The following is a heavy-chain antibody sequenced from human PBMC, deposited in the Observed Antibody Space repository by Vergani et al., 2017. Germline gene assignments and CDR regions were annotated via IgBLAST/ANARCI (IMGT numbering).Heavy chain of an antibody. CDR1: GFTFSSYS. V-gene: IGHV3-21*01. CDR2: ISSSSSYI. J-gene: IGHJ5*02. CDR3: AIAQLVRDYYDFWSGYSGFDP. Sequence: EVQLVESGGGLVKPGGSLRLSCAASGFTFSSYSMNWVRQAPGKGLEWVSSISSSSSYIYYADSVKGRFTISRDNAKNSLYLQMNSLRAEDTAVYYCAIAQLVRDYYDFWSGYSGFDPWGQGTLVTVSS. D-gene: IGHD3-3*01.